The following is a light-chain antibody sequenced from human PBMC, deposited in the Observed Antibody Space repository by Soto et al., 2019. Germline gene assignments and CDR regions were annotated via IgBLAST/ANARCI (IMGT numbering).Light chain of an antibody. V-gene: IGLV1-44*01. CDR3: AAWDDSLNGPV. CDR1: SSNIGSNT. Sequence: QSVVTQPPSASGTPGQRVSISCSGSSSNIGSNTVNWYQQLPGTAPKLLIYGDNRRPSGVPDRFSGSKSGTSASLAITGLQSEDEADYYCAAWDDSLNGPVFGGGTQLTVL. J-gene: IGLJ2*01. CDR2: GDN.